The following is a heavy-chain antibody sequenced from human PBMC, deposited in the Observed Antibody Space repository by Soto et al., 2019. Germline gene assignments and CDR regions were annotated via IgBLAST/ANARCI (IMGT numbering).Heavy chain of an antibody. CDR2: ISSSSSTI. CDR1: GFTFSSYS. V-gene: IGHV3-48*02. CDR3: ARDSKLLWFGELLFNDAFDI. D-gene: IGHD3-10*01. J-gene: IGHJ3*02. Sequence: PGGSLRLSCAASGFTFSSYSMSWVRQAPGKGLEWVSYISSSSSTIYYADSVKGRFTISRDNAKNSLYLQMNSLRDEDTAVYYCARDSKLLWFGELLFNDAFDIWGQGTMVTVSS.